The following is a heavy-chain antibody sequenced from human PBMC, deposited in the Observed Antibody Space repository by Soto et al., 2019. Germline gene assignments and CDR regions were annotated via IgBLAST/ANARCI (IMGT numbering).Heavy chain of an antibody. Sequence: ASVKVSCKASGYTFTSYGISWVRQAPGQGLEWMGWISAYNGNTNYAQKLQGRVTMTTDTSTSTAYMELRSLRSDDTAVHYCARVVATVAGPYGMDVWGQGTKVTVSS. CDR3: ARVVATVAGPYGMDV. CDR1: GYTFTSYG. D-gene: IGHD6-19*01. CDR2: ISAYNGNT. V-gene: IGHV1-18*01. J-gene: IGHJ6*02.